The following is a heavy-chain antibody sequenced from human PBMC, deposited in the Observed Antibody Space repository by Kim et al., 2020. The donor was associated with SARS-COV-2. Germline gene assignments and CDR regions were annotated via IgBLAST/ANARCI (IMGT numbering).Heavy chain of an antibody. V-gene: IGHV3-11*06. J-gene: IGHJ4*02. Sequence: SGKGRFTISRDNAKNSLYLQMNSLRAEDTAVYYCASRKLGYSGYNPWFDYWGQGTLVTVSS. CDR3: ASRKLGYSGYNPWFDY. D-gene: IGHD5-12*01.